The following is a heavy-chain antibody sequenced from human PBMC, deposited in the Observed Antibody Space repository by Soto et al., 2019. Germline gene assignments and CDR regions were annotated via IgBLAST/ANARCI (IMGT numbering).Heavy chain of an antibody. D-gene: IGHD6-19*01. CDR2: VSTSGGRT. Sequence: GGSLRLSCAASGFNFKSYDMFWVRQAPGKGPEWVSFVSTSGGRTEYADFVGGRFTISRDNAENTLSLQMNSLAVDDTAVYYCVRKGYETGWYYDQWGQGTLVTVSS. CDR3: VRKGYETGWYYDQ. V-gene: IGHV3-23*01. CDR1: GFNFKSYD. J-gene: IGHJ4*02.